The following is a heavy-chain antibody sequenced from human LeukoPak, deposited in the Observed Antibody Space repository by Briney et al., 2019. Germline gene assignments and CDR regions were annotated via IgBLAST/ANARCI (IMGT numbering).Heavy chain of an antibody. Sequence: SETLSLTCTVSGASISDYYWSWIRQPPGKGLEWFGYIYYTGSTKYNPSLESRVTISIDTSKNHLYLKLSSVTAADTAMYYCARHTFYYYDSSGYYERPFDYWGQGTLVTVSS. CDR2: IYYTGST. CDR1: GASISDYY. V-gene: IGHV4-59*08. J-gene: IGHJ4*02. D-gene: IGHD3-22*01. CDR3: ARHTFYYYDSSGYYERPFDY.